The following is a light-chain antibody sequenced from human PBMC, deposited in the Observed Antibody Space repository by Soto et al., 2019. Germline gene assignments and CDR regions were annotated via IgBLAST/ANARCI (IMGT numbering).Light chain of an antibody. V-gene: IGKV3-11*01. CDR2: DAS. Sequence: EIVLTQSPATLSLSPGDRATLSCRASQSVSSYLGGYQQKPGQAPRLLIYDASNRAAGIPARFSGSGSGTDFTLTISRLEPEDFAVYYCQQRSNWPTFGQGTRLEIK. CDR3: QQRSNWPT. J-gene: IGKJ5*01. CDR1: QSVSSY.